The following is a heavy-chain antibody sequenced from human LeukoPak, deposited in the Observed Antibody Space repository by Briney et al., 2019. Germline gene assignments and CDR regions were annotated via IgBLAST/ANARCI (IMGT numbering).Heavy chain of an antibody. CDR2: INPNSGGT. CDR3: SRVVGECSSTSCYGGHAFDI. D-gene: IGHD2-2*01. V-gene: IGHV1-2*06. J-gene: IGHJ3*02. CDR1: GYTFTAYY. Sequence: GASVEVSCKASGYTFTAYYMHWVRQAPGQWLEWMGRINPNSGGTNYAQKFQGRVTMTRDTSISTAYMDLSRLRSDDTAVYYCSRVVGECSSTSCYGGHAFDIWGQGTMVTVSS.